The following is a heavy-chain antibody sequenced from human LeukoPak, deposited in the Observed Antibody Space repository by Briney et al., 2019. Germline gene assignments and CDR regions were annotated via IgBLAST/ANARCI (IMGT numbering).Heavy chain of an antibody. V-gene: IGHV3-7*01. D-gene: IGHD3-10*01. CDR2: IKQDGSEK. CDR3: YFFDY. CDR1: GFTFSSYA. Sequence: PGGSLRLSCAASGFTFSSYAMHWVRQAPGKGLEWVADIKQDGSEKYYVDSVKGRFTISRDNAKNSLYLYCAKVAKYYYGSETYYFFDYWGQGTLVTASS. J-gene: IGHJ4*02.